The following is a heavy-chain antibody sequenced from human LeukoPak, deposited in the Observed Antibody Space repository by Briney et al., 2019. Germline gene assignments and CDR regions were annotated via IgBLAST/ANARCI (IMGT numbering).Heavy chain of an antibody. V-gene: IGHV3-74*01. CDR3: ARDSHSSSWNY. J-gene: IGHJ4*02. CDR1: GFTFSSHW. Sequence: PGGSLRLSCAASGFTFSSHWMHWVRQAPGKGLVWVSRINSDGSSTSYADSVKGRFTISRDNAKNTLYLQMNSLRAEDTAVYYCARDSHSSSWNYWGQGTLVTVSS. CDR2: INSDGSST. D-gene: IGHD6-13*01.